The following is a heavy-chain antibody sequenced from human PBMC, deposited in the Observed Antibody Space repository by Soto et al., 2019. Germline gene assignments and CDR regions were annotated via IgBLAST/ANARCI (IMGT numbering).Heavy chain of an antibody. J-gene: IGHJ6*02. Sequence: ASVKVSCKASGYTFTSYGISWVRQAPGQGLEWMGWISAYNGNTNYAQKLQGRVTMTTDTSTSTAYMELRSLRSDDTAVYYCARYCSGGSCPKADYYYGMDVWGQGTTVTVSS. CDR1: GYTFTSYG. V-gene: IGHV1-18*01. D-gene: IGHD2-15*01. CDR3: ARYCSGGSCPKADYYYGMDV. CDR2: ISAYNGNT.